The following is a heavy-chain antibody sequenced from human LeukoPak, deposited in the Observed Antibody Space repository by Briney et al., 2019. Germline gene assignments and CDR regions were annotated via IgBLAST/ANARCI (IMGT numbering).Heavy chain of an antibody. CDR3: ARGCYDILTGYSPPAYYFDY. CDR1: GYTFTSYY. V-gene: IGHV1-46*01. Sequence: ASVKVSCKASGYTFTSYYMQWVRQAPGQGLEWMGIINPSGGSTSYAQKFQGRVTMTRDTSTSTVYMELSSLRSEDTAVYYCARGCYDILTGYSPPAYYFDYWGQGTLVTVSS. D-gene: IGHD3-9*01. J-gene: IGHJ4*02. CDR2: INPSGGST.